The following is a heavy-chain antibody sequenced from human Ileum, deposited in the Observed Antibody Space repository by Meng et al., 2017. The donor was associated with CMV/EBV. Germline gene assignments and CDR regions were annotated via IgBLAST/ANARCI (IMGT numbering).Heavy chain of an antibody. CDR1: GFTFSSYG. CDR2: IWHDGSNK. Sequence: ASSGFTFSSYGMHWVRQAQGKGLEWVAVIWHDGSNKYYADSVKGRLTISRDNYKNTMYLQVNSLRDEDTAVYYCAKARSGFYSAFDYWGLGTLVTVSS. CDR3: AKARSGFYSAFDY. V-gene: IGHV3-33*06. D-gene: IGHD3-22*01. J-gene: IGHJ4*02.